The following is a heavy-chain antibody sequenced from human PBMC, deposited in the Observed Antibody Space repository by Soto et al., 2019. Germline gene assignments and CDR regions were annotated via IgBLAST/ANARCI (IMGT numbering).Heavy chain of an antibody. CDR1: GFTFSSYW. CDR3: ARDGEGY. CDR2: INTDGSET. J-gene: IGHJ4*02. Sequence: EVQLVESGGVLVQPGGSLRLSCAASGFTFSSYWMHWVRQVPGKGLVWVSRINTDGSETNYADSVKGRFTVSRDNAKNTQYLQMNNLRVEDTAVYYCARDGEGYWGQGTLVTVSS. V-gene: IGHV3-74*01. D-gene: IGHD2-21*01.